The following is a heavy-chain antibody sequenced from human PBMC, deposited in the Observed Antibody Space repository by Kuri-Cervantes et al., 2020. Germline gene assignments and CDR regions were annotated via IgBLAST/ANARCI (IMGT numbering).Heavy chain of an antibody. CDR1: GFTFSNSD. V-gene: IGHV3-30*02. D-gene: IGHD6-13*01. Sequence: GGSLRLSCAASGFTFSNSDMNWVHQAPGKGLEWVAYIRYDGSEEYYAESVKGRFTISRDNSKNTLYLQMNRLRVEDTALYYCAKEGRAAAGTKVLDHWGQGTLVTVSS. CDR3: AKEGRAAAGTKVLDH. J-gene: IGHJ4*02. CDR2: IRYDGSEE.